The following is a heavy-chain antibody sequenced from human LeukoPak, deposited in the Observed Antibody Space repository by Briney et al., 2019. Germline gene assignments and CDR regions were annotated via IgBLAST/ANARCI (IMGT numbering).Heavy chain of an antibody. CDR1: GGSFSGYY. Sequence: ETLSLTCAVYGGSFSGYYWSWIRQPPGKGLEWVSAITGSGSNTYYAGSVEGRFTISRDNSRNTLYLQMNSLRAEDTAVYYCAKDRDIRKWYKDAFHIWGLGTLVTVSS. D-gene: IGHD1-1*01. V-gene: IGHV3-23*01. J-gene: IGHJ3*02. CDR3: AKDRDIRKWYKDAFHI. CDR2: ITGSGSNT.